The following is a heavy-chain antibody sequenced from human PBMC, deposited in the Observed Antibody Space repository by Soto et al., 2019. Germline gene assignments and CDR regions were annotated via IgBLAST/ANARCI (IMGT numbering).Heavy chain of an antibody. J-gene: IGHJ4*02. V-gene: IGHV1-69*08. Sequence: QVHLVQSGAEVKKPGSSVKVSCKASGGAFTNDIITWVRQAPGQGLEWMGRIIPLLDVTNYAQKFQGRVTITADKSTSTAYMELNSLIYEDTAVYYCARDSPMASTFSGYDAIDYWGQGTLVTVSS. CDR2: IIPLLDVT. D-gene: IGHD5-12*01. CDR1: GGAFTNDI. CDR3: ARDSPMASTFSGYDAIDY.